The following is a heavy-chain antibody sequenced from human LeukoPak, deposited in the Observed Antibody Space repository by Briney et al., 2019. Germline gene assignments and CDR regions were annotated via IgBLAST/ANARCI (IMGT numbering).Heavy chain of an antibody. Sequence: SETLSLTCTVSGGSISSGDYYWSWIRQPPGKGLEWIGYIYHSGSTYYNPSLKSRVTISVDRSKNQFSLKLSSVTAADTAVYYCARDSEAATGAFDIWGQGTMVTVSS. V-gene: IGHV4-30-2*01. CDR1: GGSISSGDYY. D-gene: IGHD6-13*01. J-gene: IGHJ3*02. CDR2: IYHSGST. CDR3: ARDSEAATGAFDI.